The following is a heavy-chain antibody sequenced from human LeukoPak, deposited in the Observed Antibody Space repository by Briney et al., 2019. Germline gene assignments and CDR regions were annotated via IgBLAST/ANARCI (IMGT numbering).Heavy chain of an antibody. CDR1: GGSFSGYY. J-gene: IGHJ4*02. CDR3: ARGGVVPAATDFDY. D-gene: IGHD2-2*01. Sequence: SETLSLTCAVYGGSFSGYYWSWIRQPPGKGLEWIGEINHSGNTNYNPSLKSRVTISVDTSKNQFSLKLSSVTAADTAVYYCARGGVVPAATDFDYWGQGTLVTVSS. V-gene: IGHV4-34*01. CDR2: INHSGNT.